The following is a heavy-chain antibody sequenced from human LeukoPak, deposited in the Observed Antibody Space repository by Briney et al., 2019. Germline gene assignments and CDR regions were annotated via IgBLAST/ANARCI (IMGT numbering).Heavy chain of an antibody. V-gene: IGHV4-59*01. CDR3: ARGGGSSDY. CDR1: GVSISSYY. D-gene: IGHD2-15*01. Sequence: SETLSLTCTVSGVSISSYYWSWIRQPPGKGLEWIGYIYYSGSTNYNPSLKSRVTISVDTSKNQSSLKLSSVTAADTAVYYCARGGGSSDYWGQGTLVTVSS. J-gene: IGHJ4*02. CDR2: IYYSGST.